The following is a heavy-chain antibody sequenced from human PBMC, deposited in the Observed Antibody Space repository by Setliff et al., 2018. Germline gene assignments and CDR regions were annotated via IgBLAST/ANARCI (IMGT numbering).Heavy chain of an antibody. CDR3: LRIRLVPHGHS. Sequence: PSETLSLTCIVSGVSVSRHYWSWIRQPVGKGLEWIGHIYTRGSTNYNPSLRTRVSISVDTSKNHFSLRLSSVTAADTAVYYCLRIRLVPHGHSWGQGTLVTVSS. D-gene: IGHD2-15*01. CDR2: IYTRGST. V-gene: IGHV4-4*08. CDR1: GVSVSRHY. J-gene: IGHJ4*02.